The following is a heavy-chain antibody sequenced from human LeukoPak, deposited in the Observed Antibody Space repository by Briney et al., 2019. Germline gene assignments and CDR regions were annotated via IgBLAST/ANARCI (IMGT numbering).Heavy chain of an antibody. CDR3: ARLGIAARIFDY. J-gene: IGHJ4*02. CDR2: IYHSGST. D-gene: IGHD6-6*01. Sequence: PSETLSLTCTVSGGSISSGGYYWSWIRQPPGKGLEWIGYIYHSGSTYYNPSLKSRVTISVDTSKNQFSLKLSSVTAADTAVYYCARLGIAARIFDYWGQGTLVTVSS. CDR1: GGSISSGGYY. V-gene: IGHV4-30-2*03.